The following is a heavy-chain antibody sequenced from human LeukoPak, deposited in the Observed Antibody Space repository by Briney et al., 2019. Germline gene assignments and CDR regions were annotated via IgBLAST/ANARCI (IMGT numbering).Heavy chain of an antibody. CDR3: AGAPGGSGWYPNYYYYGMDV. Sequence: KSSETLSLTCTVSGGSISSYYWSWIRQPPGKGLEWIGCIYYSGSTNYNPSLKSRVTISVDTSKNQFSLKLSSVTAADTAVYYCAGAPGGSGWYPNYYYYGMDVWGQGTTVTVSS. CDR1: GGSISSYY. J-gene: IGHJ6*02. V-gene: IGHV4-59*08. CDR2: IYYSGST. D-gene: IGHD6-19*01.